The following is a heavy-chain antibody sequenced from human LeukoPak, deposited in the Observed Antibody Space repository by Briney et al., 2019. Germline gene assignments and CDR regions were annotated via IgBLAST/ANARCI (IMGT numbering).Heavy chain of an antibody. CDR1: GYTFTSYD. V-gene: IGHV1-8*01. J-gene: IGHJ6*02. CDR3: AATVVTSYYYYGMDV. Sequence: ASVKVSCKASGYTFTSYDINWVRQATGQGLEWMGWMNPNSGNIGYAQKFQGRVTMTRNTSISTAYMELSSLRSEDTAVYYCAATVVTSYYYYGMDVWGQGTTVTVSS. CDR2: MNPNSGNI. D-gene: IGHD4-23*01.